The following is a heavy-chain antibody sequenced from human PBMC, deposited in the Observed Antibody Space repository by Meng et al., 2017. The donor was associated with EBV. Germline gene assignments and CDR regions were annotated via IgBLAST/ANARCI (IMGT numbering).Heavy chain of an antibody. CDR1: GGPFRYYA. Sequence: QVQLVQSAAEVKKPGSSVKVSCMTSGGPFRYYAISWVRQAPGQGLEWLGGFLPRLGAPNYAQKFHGRVKITADESTSTHYMDLSSLRSEDTAIYYCASESGRGYTPDYWGQGTLVTVSS. J-gene: IGHJ4*02. CDR2: FLPRLGAP. CDR3: ASESGRGYTPDY. V-gene: IGHV1-69*01. D-gene: IGHD3-10*01.